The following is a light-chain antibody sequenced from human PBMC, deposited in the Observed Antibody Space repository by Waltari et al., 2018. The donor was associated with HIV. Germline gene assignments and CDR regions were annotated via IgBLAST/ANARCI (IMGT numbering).Light chain of an antibody. CDR1: SSDVGGHNY. J-gene: IGLJ2*01. CDR3: SSFAGAGV. Sequence: QSALTQPPSASGSPGQSVTISCTGTSSDVGGHNYVSLYQQHPGKAPKLIIYEVSNRPSGVPDRFSGSKSGNTASLTVSGLQAEDEADYYCSSFAGAGVFGGGTKLTVL. V-gene: IGLV2-8*01. CDR2: EVS.